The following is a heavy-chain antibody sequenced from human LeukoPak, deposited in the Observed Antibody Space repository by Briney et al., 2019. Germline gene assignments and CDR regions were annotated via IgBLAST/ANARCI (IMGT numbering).Heavy chain of an antibody. D-gene: IGHD2-15*01. CDR2: IYYSGST. V-gene: IGHV4-59*01. Sequence: SETLSLTCTVSGGSISSYYWSWIRQPPGKGLEWIGYIYYSGSTNYNPSLKSRVTISVDTSKNQFSLKLSSVTAADTAVYYCARVGVVAATDDAFDIWGQGTMVTVSS. CDR3: ARVGVVAATDDAFDI. CDR1: GGSISSYY. J-gene: IGHJ3*02.